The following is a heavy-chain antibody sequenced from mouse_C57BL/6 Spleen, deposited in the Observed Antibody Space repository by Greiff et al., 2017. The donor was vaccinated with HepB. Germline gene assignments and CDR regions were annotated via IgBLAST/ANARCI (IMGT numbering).Heavy chain of an antibody. J-gene: IGHJ4*01. CDR3: TRSYYGSSYAMDY. CDR1: GYTFTDYE. V-gene: IGHV1-15*01. Sequence: VQLVESGAELVRPGASVTLSCKASGYTFTDYEMHWVKQTPVHGLEWIGAIDPETGGTAYNQKFKGKAILTADKSSSTAYMELRSLTSEDSAVYYCTRSYYGSSYAMDYWGQGTSVTVSS. CDR2: IDPETGGT. D-gene: IGHD1-1*01.